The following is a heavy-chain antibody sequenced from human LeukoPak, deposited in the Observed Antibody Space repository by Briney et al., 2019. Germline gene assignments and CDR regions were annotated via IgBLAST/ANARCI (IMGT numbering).Heavy chain of an antibody. Sequence: SETLSLTCTVSGGSISSSSYYWGWIRQPPGKGLEWIGSIFYDGSTYYNPSLKSRLTIFADTSKNQFSLKMTSVTAADTAVYYCVRDYSNFVQGDWGQGTLVTVSS. V-gene: IGHV4-39*02. CDR1: GGSISSSSYY. D-gene: IGHD4-11*01. CDR2: IFYDGST. J-gene: IGHJ4*02. CDR3: VRDYSNFVQGD.